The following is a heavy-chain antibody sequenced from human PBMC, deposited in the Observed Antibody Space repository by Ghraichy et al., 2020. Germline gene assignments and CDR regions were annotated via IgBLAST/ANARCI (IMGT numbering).Heavy chain of an antibody. D-gene: IGHD3-22*01. V-gene: IGHV4-39*01. J-gene: IGHJ4*02. Sequence: SETLSLTCTVSGGSISSSSYYWGWIRQPPGKGLEWIGSIYYSGSTYYNPSLKSQVTISVDTSKNQFSLKLSSVTAADTAVYYCARHASTMIVVVITYFDYWGKGTLVTVSS. CDR3: ARHASTMIVVVITYFDY. CDR2: IYYSGST. CDR1: GGSISSSSYY.